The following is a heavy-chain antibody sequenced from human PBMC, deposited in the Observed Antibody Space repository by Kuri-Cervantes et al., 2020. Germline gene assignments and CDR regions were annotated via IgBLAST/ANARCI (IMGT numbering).Heavy chain of an antibody. Sequence: SETLSLTCAVYGGSFSGYYWSWIRQPPGKGLEWIGEINHSGSTNYNPSLKSRVTISVGTSKNQFSLKLSSVTAADTALYYCTRALTYSRLLPKARSGFDPWGQGTLVTVSS. CDR1: GGSFSGYY. CDR2: INHSGST. V-gene: IGHV4-34*01. J-gene: IGHJ5*02. D-gene: IGHD6-13*01. CDR3: TRALTYSRLLPKARSGFDP.